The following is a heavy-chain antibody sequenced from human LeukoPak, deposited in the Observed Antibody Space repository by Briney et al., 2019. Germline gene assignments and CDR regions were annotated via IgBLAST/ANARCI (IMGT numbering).Heavy chain of an antibody. V-gene: IGHV3-23*01. CDR3: VKDRKPDGLYNFDY. CDR1: GFTVSSNY. D-gene: IGHD5-24*01. CDR2: ITGSGAGI. Sequence: GGSLRLSCAASGFTVSSNYMSWVRQAPGQGLQWVSLITGSGAGIEYADSVKGRFTISRDNSKHTVYLQMDSLRADDTAVYYCVKDRKPDGLYNFDYWGQGTLVTVSS. J-gene: IGHJ4*02.